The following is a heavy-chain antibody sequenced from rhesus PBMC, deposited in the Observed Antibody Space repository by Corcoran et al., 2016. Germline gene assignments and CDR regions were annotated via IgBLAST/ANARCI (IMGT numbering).Heavy chain of an antibody. J-gene: IGHJ4*01. V-gene: IGHV4-169*02. CDR3: ASTTYSSGWPIFDY. D-gene: IGHD6-31*01. CDR1: GGSISSSY. Sequence: QLQLQESGPGLVKPSETLSVTCAVSGGSISSSYWSWIRQAPGKGLEWIGYIYGSGSSTNYNPSLKCRVTLSVDTSKNQLSLKLSSVTAADTAVYYCASTTYSSGWPIFDYWGQGVLVTVSS. CDR2: IYGSGSST.